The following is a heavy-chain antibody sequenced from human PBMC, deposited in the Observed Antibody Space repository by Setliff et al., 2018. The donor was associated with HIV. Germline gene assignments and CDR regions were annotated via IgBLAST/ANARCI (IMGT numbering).Heavy chain of an antibody. D-gene: IGHD3-22*01. V-gene: IGHV3-21*01. Sequence: GGSLRLSCEASGFTFSSYSINWVRQAPGKGLEWVSSIISSSTNIYYADSVKGRFTISRDTAKNSLYLQMNSLRAKDTAVYYCARVRDYYDSGAQAFDIWGQGTMVTVSS. CDR1: GFTFSSYS. CDR2: IISSSTNI. J-gene: IGHJ3*02. CDR3: ARVRDYYDSGAQAFDI.